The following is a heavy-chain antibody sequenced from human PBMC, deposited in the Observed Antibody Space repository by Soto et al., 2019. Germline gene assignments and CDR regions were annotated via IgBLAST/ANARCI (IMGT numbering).Heavy chain of an antibody. CDR3: ARGDLGYTGGNDYYYYYYMDV. V-gene: IGHV4-39*07. D-gene: IGHD6-13*01. CDR1: GGSISSSSYY. CDR2: IYYSGST. Sequence: PSETLSLTCTVSGGSISSSSYYWGWIRQPPGKGLEWIGSIYYSGSTYYNPSLKSRVTISVDTSKNQFSLKLSSVTAADTAVYYCARGDLGYTGGNDYYYYYYMDVWGKETTVTVSS. J-gene: IGHJ6*03.